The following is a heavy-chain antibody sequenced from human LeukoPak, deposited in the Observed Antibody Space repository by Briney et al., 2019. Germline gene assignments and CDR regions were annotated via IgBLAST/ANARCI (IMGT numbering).Heavy chain of an antibody. CDR2: INSDGTDI. J-gene: IGHJ1*01. D-gene: IGHD3-22*01. CDR3: ARVGYYDSSNYYAYFQH. CDR1: GFSFRSYW. Sequence: GGSLRLSCAASGFSFRSYWMHWVRQVPGKGLVWVSRINSDGTDISYGDSVKGRFTISRDNAKNTLYLQMNSLRVEDTAVYYCARVGYYDSSNYYAYFQHWGQGTLVTVSS. V-gene: IGHV3-74*01.